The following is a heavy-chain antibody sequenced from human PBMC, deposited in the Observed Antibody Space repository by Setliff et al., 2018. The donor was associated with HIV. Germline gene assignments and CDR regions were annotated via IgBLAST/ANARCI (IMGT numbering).Heavy chain of an antibody. V-gene: IGHV1-2*02. D-gene: IGHD6-6*01. CDR3: AREATVAARLGFDY. CDR2: TNPNSGGT. CDR1: GYTFTGYY. Sequence: ASVKVSCKASGYTFTGYYLHWVRQAPGQGPEWMGWTNPNSGGTNYAQKFQGRVTMTRATSISTAYMELSRLRSDDAAVYYCAREATVAARLGFDYWGQGALVTVSS. J-gene: IGHJ4*02.